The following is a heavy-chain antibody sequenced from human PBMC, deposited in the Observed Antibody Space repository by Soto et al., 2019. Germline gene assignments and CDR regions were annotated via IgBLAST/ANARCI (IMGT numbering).Heavy chain of an antibody. CDR3: ARHELSGDYRSNYWHP. J-gene: IGHJ5*02. CDR2: IYPGNSDA. V-gene: IGHV5-51*01. CDR1: GYNLATYW. D-gene: IGHD4-17*01. Sequence: GEALQISCQASGYNLATYWSAWVRQMPGKGLEYMGIIYPGNSDARYSPSFQGQVTFSADKSISTAYLHWSSLKASDTAMYYCARHELSGDYRSNYWHPWGKGTLITASS.